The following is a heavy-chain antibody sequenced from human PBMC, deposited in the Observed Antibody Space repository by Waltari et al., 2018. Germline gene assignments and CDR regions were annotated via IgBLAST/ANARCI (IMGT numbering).Heavy chain of an antibody. J-gene: IGHJ5*02. CDR3: ARTPPNWNYWFDP. CDR2: ISAYNGNT. Sequence: QVQLVQSGAEVKTTGASVKVSCKASGYNFISDGISWVRQAPGQGLEWMGWISAYNGNTNYAQKLQGRVTMTTDTSTSTAYMELRSLRSDDTAVYYCARTPPNWNYWFDPWGRGTLVTVSS. CDR1: GYNFISDG. V-gene: IGHV1-18*01. D-gene: IGHD1-7*01.